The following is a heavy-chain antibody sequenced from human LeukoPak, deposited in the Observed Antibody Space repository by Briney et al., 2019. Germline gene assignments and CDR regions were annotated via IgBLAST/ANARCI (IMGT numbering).Heavy chain of an antibody. V-gene: IGHV3-23*01. Sequence: GGSLRLSCTASRFTFSTYAMSWVRQAPGKGLEWVSSISGSGDTTYYTGSVKGRFTISRDNSKNALYLQMSSLRAEDTAVYHCAKSQRNDQQVVQRIDYWGQGTLVTVSS. CDR1: RFTFSTYA. D-gene: IGHD2-2*01. J-gene: IGHJ4*02. CDR3: AKSQRNDQQVVQRIDY. CDR2: ISGSGDTT.